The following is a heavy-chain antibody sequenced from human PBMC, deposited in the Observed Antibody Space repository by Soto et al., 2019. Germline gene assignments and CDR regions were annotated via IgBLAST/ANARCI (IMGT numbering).Heavy chain of an antibody. CDR2: ISYDGSNK. D-gene: IGHD5-18*01. Sequence: QVQLVESGEGVVQPGRSLRLCCAASGFTFSSYGMHWVRQAPGKGLEWVAVISYDGSNKYYADSVKGRFTISRDNSKNALYLQMNSLRAEDTAVYYCAKRYSRGGGYFYYGMDVWGQGTTVTVSS. J-gene: IGHJ6*02. CDR3: AKRYSRGGGYFYYGMDV. CDR1: GFTFSSYG. V-gene: IGHV3-30*18.